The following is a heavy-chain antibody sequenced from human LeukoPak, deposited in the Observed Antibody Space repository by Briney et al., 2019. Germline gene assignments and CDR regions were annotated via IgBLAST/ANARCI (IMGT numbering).Heavy chain of an antibody. D-gene: IGHD5-24*01. Sequence: GGSLRLSCAASGFTFSSYEMNWARQAPGKGLEWVSYISSSGSTIYYADSVKGRFTISRDNANNSLYLQMNSLRAEDTAVYYCARDRQRWLQSPNDAFDIWGQGTMVTVSS. CDR2: ISSSGSTI. CDR1: GFTFSSYE. V-gene: IGHV3-48*03. CDR3: ARDRQRWLQSPNDAFDI. J-gene: IGHJ3*02.